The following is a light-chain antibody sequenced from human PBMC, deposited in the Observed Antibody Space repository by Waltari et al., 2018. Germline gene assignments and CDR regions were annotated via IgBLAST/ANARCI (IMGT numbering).Light chain of an antibody. J-gene: IGKJ5*01. V-gene: IGKV3-15*01. Sequence: EVVMTQSPATLSVSPGQRVTLSCRASQSIGTNLAWYQQKPGQAPRLLIYGASTRATNIPARFSGGGSGTAFSLTISSLQSEDFAVYYCQQHDNWPPVTFGQGHDWRLN. CDR2: GAS. CDR1: QSIGTN. CDR3: QQHDNWPPVT.